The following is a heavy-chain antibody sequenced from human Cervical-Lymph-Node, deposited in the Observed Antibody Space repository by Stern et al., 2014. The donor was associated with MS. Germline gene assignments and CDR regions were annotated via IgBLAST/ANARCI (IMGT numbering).Heavy chain of an antibody. V-gene: IGHV3-7*03. CDR3: ATEADDYDSGDNCYYYGMVV. D-gene: IGHD3-22*01. CDR2: IKPEGSDH. Sequence: VQLVQSGGGLVQPGGSLRLSCAASGFPFSGYSISWVRQAPRKGLEWVANIKPEGSDHYWLGSVRGRFTIYRDNAKKSVYLQMSSLRAEDTAVYYCATEADDYDSGDNCYYYGMVVWGHGTTVAVSS. CDR1: GFPFSGYS. J-gene: IGHJ6*02.